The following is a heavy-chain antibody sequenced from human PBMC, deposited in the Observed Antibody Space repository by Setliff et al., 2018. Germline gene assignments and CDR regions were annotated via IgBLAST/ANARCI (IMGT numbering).Heavy chain of an antibody. J-gene: IGHJ4*02. V-gene: IGHV3-21*01. Sequence: PGGSLRLSCAASGFTFSSYSMNWVRQAPGKGLEWVSSISSSSSYIYYADSVKGRFTISRDNAKNSLYLQMNSLRAEDTAVYYCARGPSPGPQGYYFDYWGQGTLVTVSS. D-gene: IGHD2-8*02. CDR2: ISSSSSYI. CDR3: ARGPSPGPQGYYFDY. CDR1: GFTFSSYS.